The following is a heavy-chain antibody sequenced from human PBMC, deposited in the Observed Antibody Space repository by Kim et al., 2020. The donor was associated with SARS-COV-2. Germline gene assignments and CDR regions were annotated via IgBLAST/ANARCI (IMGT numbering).Heavy chain of an antibody. D-gene: IGHD5-18*01. CDR1: GFTFSDYY. V-gene: IGHV3-11*05. CDR2: ISSSSSYT. Sequence: GGSLRLSCAASGFTFSDYYMSWIRQAPGKGLEWVSYISSSSSYTNYADSVKGRFTISRDNAKNSLYLQMNSLRAEDTAVYYCARGPSATIYHYDPRGYSDYWGQGTLVTVSS. CDR3: ARGPSATIYHYDPRGYSDY. J-gene: IGHJ4*02.